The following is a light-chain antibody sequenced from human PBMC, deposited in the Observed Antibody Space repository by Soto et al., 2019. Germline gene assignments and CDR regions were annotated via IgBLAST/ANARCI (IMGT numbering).Light chain of an antibody. V-gene: IGKV3-15*01. CDR1: QSVRDN. Sequence: ETLLTQSPATLSVSPGERATLSCRASQSVRDNLAWYQQKPGQAPRLLIYGAYTRAPGIPDRFSGSGFGTEFSLTISSLQSEDFAVYYCQQHNDWPPSTFGQGIKLEIK. CDR3: QQHNDWPPST. J-gene: IGKJ2*01. CDR2: GAY.